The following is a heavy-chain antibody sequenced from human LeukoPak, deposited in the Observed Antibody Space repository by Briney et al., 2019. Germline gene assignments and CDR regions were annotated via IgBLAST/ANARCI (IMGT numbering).Heavy chain of an antibody. Sequence: SVKVSCKASGGTFSSYAISWVRQAPGQGLEWMGRIIPILGIANYAQKFQGRVTITADKSTSTAYMELSSLRSEDTAVYYCARARLWELLDYWGQGTLVTVSS. CDR2: IIPILGIA. D-gene: IGHD1-26*01. CDR1: GGTFSSYA. CDR3: ARARLWELLDY. J-gene: IGHJ4*02. V-gene: IGHV1-69*04.